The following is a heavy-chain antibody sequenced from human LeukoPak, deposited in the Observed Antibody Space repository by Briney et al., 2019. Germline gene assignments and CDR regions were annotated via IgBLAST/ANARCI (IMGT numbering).Heavy chain of an antibody. D-gene: IGHD3-9*01. CDR2: ISPIFGTA. V-gene: IGHV1-69*13. J-gene: IGHJ4*01. CDR1: GGTFSSYA. Sequence: SVKVSCKASGGTFSSYAISWVRQAPGQGLEWMGGISPIFGTANYAQKFQGRVTITADESTSTAYMELSSLRSEDTAVYYCARVPEGYFDWLLYFDYWGHGTLVTVSS. CDR3: ARVPEGYFDWLLYFDY.